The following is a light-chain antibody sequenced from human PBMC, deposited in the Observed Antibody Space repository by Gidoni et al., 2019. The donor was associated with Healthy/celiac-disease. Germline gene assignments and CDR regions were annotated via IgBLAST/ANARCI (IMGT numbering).Light chain of an antibody. V-gene: IGKV4-1*01. CDR2: WAS. CDR1: QSVLYSSKNKNY. CDR3: QQYYSTPLT. J-gene: IGKJ4*01. Sequence: DIVMTPSPDSLAVSLGERATINCKSSQSVLYSSKNKNYLAWYQQKPGQPPKLLIYWASTRESGVPDRFSGSGSGTDFTLTISSLQAEDVAVYYCQQYYSTPLTFGGGTKVEIK.